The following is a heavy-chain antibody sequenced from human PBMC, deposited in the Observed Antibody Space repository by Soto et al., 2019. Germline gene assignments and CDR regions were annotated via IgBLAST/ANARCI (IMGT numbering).Heavy chain of an antibody. CDR3: AKFEGHPLEYWYLDL. CDR1: GFTFSAYA. Sequence: EVQLLESGGGLVQPGGSLRLSCAASGFTFSAYAMGWVRQASGKGLEWVSTIHGGGGATHYADSVKGRFTISRDDSKNTLYAQMNSLRAEDTAVYYCAKFEGHPLEYWYLDLGPWHPGHCLL. V-gene: IGHV3-23*01. CDR2: IHGGGGAT. D-gene: IGHD1-1*01. J-gene: IGHJ2*01.